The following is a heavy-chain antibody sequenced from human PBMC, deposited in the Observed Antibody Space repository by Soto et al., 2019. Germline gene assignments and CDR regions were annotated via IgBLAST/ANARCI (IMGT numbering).Heavy chain of an antibody. CDR1: GFTFSSYG. Sequence: QVQLVESGGGVVQPGRSLRLSCAASGFTFSSYGMHWVRQAPGKGLEWVAVIWYDGSNKYYADSVKGRFTISRDNSKNTLYLQMNSLRAEDTAVYYCARGGSVNWHDLNDYWGQGTLVTVSS. CDR3: ARGGSVNWHDLNDY. CDR2: IWYDGSNK. J-gene: IGHJ4*02. V-gene: IGHV3-33*01. D-gene: IGHD1-20*01.